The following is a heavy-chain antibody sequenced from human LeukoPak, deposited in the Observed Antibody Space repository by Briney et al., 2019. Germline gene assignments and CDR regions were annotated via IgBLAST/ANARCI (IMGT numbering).Heavy chain of an antibody. V-gene: IGHV4-59*01. CDR1: GGSISSYY. Sequence: SETLSLTCTVSGGSISSYYWSWVRQPPGKGLEWVGYIYYSGSNNYNPSLKSRVTISVDTSKNQFSLKLSSVTAADTAVYYCARVGYSSGYYYDYWGQGTLVTVSS. CDR2: IYYSGSN. D-gene: IGHD3-22*01. J-gene: IGHJ4*02. CDR3: ARVGYSSGYYYDY.